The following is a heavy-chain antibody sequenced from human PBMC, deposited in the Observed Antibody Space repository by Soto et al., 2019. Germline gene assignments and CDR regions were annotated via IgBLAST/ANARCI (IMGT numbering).Heavy chain of an antibody. CDR2: TSRDGSHK. CDR1: VFTFRNYA. Sequence: PGGSMKLSCAASVFTFRNYAVHWVRQAPGKGLEWVAVTSRDGSHKYYLDSVKGRFTISRDNSKDTVNLLMNSLRDDDSAMYYCARSRNSAVADSFDFWGQGTLVTVSS. CDR3: ARSRNSAVADSFDF. V-gene: IGHV3-30*04. D-gene: IGHD1-26*01. J-gene: IGHJ4*02.